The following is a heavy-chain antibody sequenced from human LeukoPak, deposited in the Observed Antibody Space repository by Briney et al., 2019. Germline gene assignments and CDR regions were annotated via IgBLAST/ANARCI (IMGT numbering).Heavy chain of an antibody. CDR2: IYYSGST. J-gene: IGHJ4*02. CDR3: ASQEPHSTDKLWFGAPYYFDY. V-gene: IGHV4-39*07. D-gene: IGHD3-10*01. CDR1: GGSISSSSYY. Sequence: PSETLSLTCTVSGGSISSSSYYWGWIRQPPGKGLEWIGSIYYSGSTYYNPSLKSRVTISVDTSKNQFSLKLSSVTAADTAVYYCASQEPHSTDKLWFGAPYYFDYWGQGTLVTVSS.